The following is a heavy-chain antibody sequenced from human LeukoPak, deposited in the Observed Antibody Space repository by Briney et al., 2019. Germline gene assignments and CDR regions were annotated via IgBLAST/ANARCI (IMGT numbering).Heavy chain of an antibody. V-gene: IGHV3-7*04. Sequence: GGSLRLSCAASGFTFTNSWMTWVRQAPGKGLEWVANIKQDGSEKYYVDSVKGRFTISRDNAKDSLYLQMNSLRAEDTALYYCARDGDSSSWYDYWGQGTLVTVSS. J-gene: IGHJ4*02. CDR1: GFTFTNSW. CDR2: IKQDGSEK. D-gene: IGHD6-13*01. CDR3: ARDGDSSSWYDY.